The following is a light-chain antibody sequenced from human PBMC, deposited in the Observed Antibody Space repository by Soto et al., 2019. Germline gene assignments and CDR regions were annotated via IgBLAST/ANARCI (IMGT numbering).Light chain of an antibody. V-gene: IGLV1-44*01. CDR2: RSN. CDR1: SSNIGSNI. Sequence: QAVVTQPPSASGTPGQRVTISCSGSSSNIGSNIVDWYQQLPGTAPKLLIYRSNQRPSGVPDRFSASKSGTSASLAIIGLQSEDDAEYYCATWDDRLNGWLFGGGTKLTVL. CDR3: ATWDDRLNGWL. J-gene: IGLJ3*02.